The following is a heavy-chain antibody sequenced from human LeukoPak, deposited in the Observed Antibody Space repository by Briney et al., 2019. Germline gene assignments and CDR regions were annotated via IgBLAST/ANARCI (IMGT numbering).Heavy chain of an antibody. V-gene: IGHV3-48*01. J-gene: IGHJ3*02. CDR1: GFTFTDYG. Sequence: GGSLRFSCAASGFTFTDYGMNWVRQAPGKGLEWVSYISNTAILYADSVKGRFTISRDNARNSLYLQMNSLRAEDTAVYFCAIIGCYRGVCHFDMWGQGTMVTVSS. D-gene: IGHD2-21*01. CDR3: AIIGCYRGVCHFDM. CDR2: ISNTAI.